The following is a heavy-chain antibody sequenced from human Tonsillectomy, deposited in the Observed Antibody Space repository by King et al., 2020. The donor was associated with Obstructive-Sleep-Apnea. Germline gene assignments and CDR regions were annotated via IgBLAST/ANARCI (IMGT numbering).Heavy chain of an antibody. Sequence: QLQESGPGLVKPSETLSLTCTVSGGSVSSGRYYWSWIRQPPGEGLEWIGYIYYSGSTNYNPSLKSRVTISVDTSKNQFSLKLSSVTAADTAVYYCARVREGDSQYYYYYGMDVWGQGTTVTVSS. V-gene: IGHV4-61*01. J-gene: IGHJ6*02. CDR2: IYYSGST. D-gene: IGHD2-21*01. CDR3: ARVREGDSQYYYYYGMDV. CDR1: GGSVSSGRYY.